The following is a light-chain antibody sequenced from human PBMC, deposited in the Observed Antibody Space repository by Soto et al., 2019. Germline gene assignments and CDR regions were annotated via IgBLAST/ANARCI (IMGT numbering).Light chain of an antibody. Sequence: EIVMTHSPATLPLSRGERATLSCRASQSVSSYLAWYQQKPGQAPRLLIYDASNRATGIPARFSGSGSGTDFTLTISSLEPEDFAVYYCQQRSNWPPWTFGQGTKVDIK. CDR2: DAS. V-gene: IGKV3-11*01. CDR3: QQRSNWPPWT. CDR1: QSVSSY. J-gene: IGKJ1*01.